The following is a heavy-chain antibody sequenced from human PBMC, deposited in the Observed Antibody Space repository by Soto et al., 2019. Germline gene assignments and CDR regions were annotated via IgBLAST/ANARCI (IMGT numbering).Heavy chain of an antibody. CDR1: GFTFSGYT. CDR3: ARPFEF. CDR2: ISNSGSTI. Sequence: GGSLRLSCAASGFTFSGYTMNWVRQAPGKGLEWVSYISNSGSTIYYADSVKGRFTISRDNAKNSLYLQMSSLRDEDTAVYYCARPFEFWGQGTLVPVSS. V-gene: IGHV3-48*02. D-gene: IGHD3-16*01. J-gene: IGHJ1*01.